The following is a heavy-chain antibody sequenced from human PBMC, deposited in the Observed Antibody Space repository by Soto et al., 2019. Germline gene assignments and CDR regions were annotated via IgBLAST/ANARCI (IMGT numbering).Heavy chain of an antibody. CDR1: GFSFSKTA. CDR2: MTSDGGDT. D-gene: IGHD6-19*01. CDR3: ARDPGIAVS. Sequence: SLRLSCGASGFSFSKTAMHWVRQAPGKGLEYISAMTSDGGDTFYANSIKDRFTISRDNSKNSLYLQMDSLRAEDTAVYYCARDPGIAVSWGQGTLVAVSA. J-gene: IGHJ4*02. V-gene: IGHV3-64*01.